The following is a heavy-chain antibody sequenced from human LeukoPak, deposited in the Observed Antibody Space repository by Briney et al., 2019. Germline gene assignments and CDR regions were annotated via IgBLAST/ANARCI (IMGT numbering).Heavy chain of an antibody. D-gene: IGHD3-22*01. V-gene: IGHV4-39*01. J-gene: IGHJ3*02. CDR2: IYYSGTT. CDR3: ARHSRGYYDSTGYYYGSHAFDI. CDR1: GGSIISSTYY. Sequence: SQTLSLTCTVSGGSIISSTYYWGWIRQPPGKGLEWIGSIYYSGTTYYNPSLKSRVTISVDTSRNQFSLKLSSVTAADTAVFHCARHSRGYYDSTGYYYGSHAFDIWGQGTMVTVSS.